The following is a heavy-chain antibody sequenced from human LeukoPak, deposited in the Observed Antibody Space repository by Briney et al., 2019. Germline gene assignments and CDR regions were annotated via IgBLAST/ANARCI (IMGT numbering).Heavy chain of an antibody. CDR2: VDPEDGET. V-gene: IGHV1-69-2*01. CDR3: ATLSLDTVAPNPAEIFDY. J-gene: IGHJ4*02. D-gene: IGHD5-12*01. CDR1: GYTFTDYY. Sequence: ASVKISCNVSGYTFTDYYMHWVQHAPGKGLELMGLVDPEDGETIYAEKFQGRVTITADTSTDTAYMELSSLRSEDTAVYYCATLSLDTVAPNPAEIFDYCGQATLVTVSS.